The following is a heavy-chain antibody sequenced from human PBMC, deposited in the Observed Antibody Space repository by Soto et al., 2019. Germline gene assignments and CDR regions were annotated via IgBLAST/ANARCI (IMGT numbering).Heavy chain of an antibody. J-gene: IGHJ3*02. D-gene: IGHD3-22*01. CDR2: IKSKTDGGTT. CDR1: GFTLRNAW. V-gene: IGHV3-15*01. CDR3: TTGKHDSSGYYYGENAFDI. Sequence: GGSRRLSCATSGFTLRNAWMRWVRPVTGKGLEWVGRIKSKTDGGTTDYAAPVKGRFTISRDDSNNTLYLQMNSLKTEDTALYYCTTGKHDSSGYYYGENAFDICGQGTMVTVSS.